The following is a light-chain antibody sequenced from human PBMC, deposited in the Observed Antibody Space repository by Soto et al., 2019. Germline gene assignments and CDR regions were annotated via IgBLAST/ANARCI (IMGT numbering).Light chain of an antibody. J-gene: IGKJ5*01. CDR1: QGIGTW. CDR3: QQLFDSPIT. V-gene: IGKV1-5*03. Sequence: DIQMTQSPSTLSASGGDRVTITCRASQGIGTWLSWYQQKPEKAPKVLIYRASNLESGVPSRFSATVSGTEFSLTITSLQPEDFATYYCQQLFDSPITFGQGTRLEIK. CDR2: RAS.